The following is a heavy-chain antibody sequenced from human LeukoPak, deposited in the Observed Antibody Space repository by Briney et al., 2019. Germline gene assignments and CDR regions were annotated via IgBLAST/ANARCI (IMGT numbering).Heavy chain of an antibody. D-gene: IGHD2-15*01. CDR1: GGSISSGGYY. J-gene: IGHJ2*01. Sequence: SQTLSLTCTVSGGSISSGGYYWSWLRQPPGKGLEWIGYIYHSGSTYYNPSLKSRVTISVDRSKNQFSLKLSSVTAADTAVYYCARSRVGPRYFDLWGRGTLVTVSS. CDR2: IYHSGST. V-gene: IGHV4-30-2*01. CDR3: ARSRVGPRYFDL.